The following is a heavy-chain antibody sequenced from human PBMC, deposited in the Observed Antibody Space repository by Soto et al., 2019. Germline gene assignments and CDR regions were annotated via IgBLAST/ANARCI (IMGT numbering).Heavy chain of an antibody. CDR2: INSDGSST. V-gene: IGHV3-74*01. J-gene: IGHJ4*02. Sequence: TGGSLRLSCAASGFTFSSYWMHWVRQAPGKGLVWVSRINSDGSSTSYADSVKGRFTISRDNAKNSLYLEMNTLRADDSGLYYCARGPRVSSTGTGAHWGRGTLVTVSS. CDR3: ARGPRVSSTGTGAH. CDR1: GFTFSSYW. D-gene: IGHD1-1*01.